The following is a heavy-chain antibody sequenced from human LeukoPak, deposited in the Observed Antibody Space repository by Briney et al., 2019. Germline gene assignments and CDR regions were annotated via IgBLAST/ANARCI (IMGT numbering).Heavy chain of an antibody. CDR1: GGSVSSGSYY. CDR3: ARVVKVVLMVYATYYFDY. J-gene: IGHJ4*02. D-gene: IGHD2-8*01. V-gene: IGHV4-61*01. Sequence: SETLSLTCTVSGGSVSSGSYYWSWIRQPPGKGLEWIGYIYYSGSTNYNPSLKSRVTISVDTSKNQFSLKLGSVTAADTAVYYCARVVKVVLMVYATYYFDYWGQGTLVTVSS. CDR2: IYYSGST.